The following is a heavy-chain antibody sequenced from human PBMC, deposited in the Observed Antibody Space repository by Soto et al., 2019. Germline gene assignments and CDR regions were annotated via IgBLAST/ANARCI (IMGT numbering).Heavy chain of an antibody. J-gene: IGHJ6*02. V-gene: IGHV3-30-3*01. CDR2: ISYDGSNK. D-gene: IGHD2-2*03. CDR1: GFTFSSYA. CDR3: ASGSFYYYGMDV. Sequence: GGSLRLSCAASGFTFSSYAMHWVRQAPGKGLEWVAVISYDGSNKYYADSVKGRFTISRDNSKNTLYLQMNSLRAEDTAVYYCASGSFYYYGMDVWGQGTTVTVSS.